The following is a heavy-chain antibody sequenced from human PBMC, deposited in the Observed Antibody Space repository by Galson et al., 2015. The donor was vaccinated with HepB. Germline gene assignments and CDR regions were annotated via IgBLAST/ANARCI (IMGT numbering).Heavy chain of an antibody. D-gene: IGHD2-2*01. CDR2: ISGSGGST. CDR3: AKDRGIVVVPASYFDY. V-gene: IGHV3-23*01. Sequence: SLRLSCAASGFTFSSYAMSWVRQAPGKGLEWVSAISGSGGSTYYADSVKGRFTISRDNSKNTLYLQMNSLRAEDTAVYYCAKDRGIVVVPASYFDYWGQGTLVTVSS. CDR1: GFTFSSYA. J-gene: IGHJ4*02.